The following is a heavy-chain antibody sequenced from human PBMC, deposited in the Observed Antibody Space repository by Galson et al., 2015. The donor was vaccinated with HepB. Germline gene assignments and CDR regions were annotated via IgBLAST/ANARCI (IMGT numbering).Heavy chain of an antibody. CDR1: GYTFTSYW. J-gene: IGHJ5*02. Sequence: SGAEVKKPGEFLRISCKGSGYTFTSYWIGWVRQEPGEGLEWMGIIYPGDSDTRYSPSFQGQVTISADKSINTAYLQWNSLKASDTAMYYCARHGAGGNWFDPWGQGTLVTGSA. D-gene: IGHD3-16*01. CDR3: ARHGAGGNWFDP. V-gene: IGHV5-51*01. CDR2: IYPGDSDT.